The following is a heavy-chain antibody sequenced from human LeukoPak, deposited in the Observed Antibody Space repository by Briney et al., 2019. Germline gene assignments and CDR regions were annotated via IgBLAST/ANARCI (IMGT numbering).Heavy chain of an antibody. CDR1: GFTFSSYA. CDR2: ISGSGGST. J-gene: IGHJ4*02. D-gene: IGHD1-26*01. V-gene: IGHV3-23*01. CDR3: AKDGDIVGATTLDY. Sequence: GGSLRLSCAASGFTFSSYAMSWVRQAPGKGLEWVSAISGSGGSTYYADSVKGRFTISRDNSKNTLYLQVNSLRAEDTAVYYCAKDGDIVGATTLDYWGQGTLVTVSS.